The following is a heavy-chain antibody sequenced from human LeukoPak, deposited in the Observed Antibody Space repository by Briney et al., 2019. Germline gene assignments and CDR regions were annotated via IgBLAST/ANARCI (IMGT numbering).Heavy chain of an antibody. Sequence: SETLSLTCTVSGGSISSYYWSWTRQPPGKGLEWIGYIYYSGSTNYNPSLKSRVTISVDTSKNQFSLKLSSVTAADTAVYYCARDFYQLLNGVFDPWGQGTLVTVSS. CDR1: GGSISSYY. CDR2: IYYSGST. V-gene: IGHV4-59*12. CDR3: ARDFYQLLNGVFDP. D-gene: IGHD2-2*01. J-gene: IGHJ5*02.